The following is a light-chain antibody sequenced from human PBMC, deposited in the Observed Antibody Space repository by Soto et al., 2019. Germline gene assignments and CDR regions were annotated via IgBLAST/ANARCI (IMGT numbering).Light chain of an antibody. Sequence: QSVLTQPPSLSGAPGQRVIISCTGGSSNIGADYEVHWYQQLPGTAPKLLIYGNTNRPSGVPDRFSGSKSGSSASLAITGLQSDDEAEYYCQSYDNTLKGCVFGTWTKLTVL. V-gene: IGLV1-40*01. CDR3: QSYDNTLKGCV. CDR2: GNT. CDR1: SSNIGADYE. J-gene: IGLJ1*01.